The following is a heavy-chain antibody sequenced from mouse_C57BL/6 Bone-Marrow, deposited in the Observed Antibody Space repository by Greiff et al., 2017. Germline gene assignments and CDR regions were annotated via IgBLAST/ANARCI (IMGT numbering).Heavy chain of an antibody. CDR1: GYTFTSYW. J-gene: IGHJ2*01. V-gene: IGHV1-50*01. Sequence: QVQLQQPGAELVKPGASVKLSCKASGYTFTSYWMQWVKQRPGQGLEWIGEIDPSDSYTNYNQKFKGKATLTVDTSSSTAYMQLSSLTSEDSAVYYCARSGYYGSIYWDFYYCDYWGQGTTLTVSS. CDR2: IDPSDSYT. D-gene: IGHD1-1*01. CDR3: ARSGYYGSIYWDFYYCDY.